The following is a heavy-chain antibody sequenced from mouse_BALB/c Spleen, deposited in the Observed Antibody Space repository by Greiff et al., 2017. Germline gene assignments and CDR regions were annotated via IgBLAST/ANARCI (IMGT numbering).Heavy chain of an antibody. CDR2: IRNKANGYTT. V-gene: IGHV7-3*02. CDR3: ARGYCGSSHWYFDV. CDR1: GFTFTDYY. Sequence: EVHLVESGGGLVQPGGSLRLSCATSGFTFTDYYMSWVRQPPGKALEWLGFIRNKANGYTTEYSASVKGRFTISRDNSQSILYLQMNTLRAEDSATYDCARGYCGSSHWYFDVWGAGTTVTVSS. J-gene: IGHJ1*01. D-gene: IGHD1-1*01.